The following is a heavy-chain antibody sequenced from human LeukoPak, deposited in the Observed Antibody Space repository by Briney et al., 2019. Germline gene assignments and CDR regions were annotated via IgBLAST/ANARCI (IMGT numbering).Heavy chain of an antibody. CDR2: LRYDGSNQ. D-gene: IGHD3-9*01. J-gene: IGHJ4*02. CDR1: GFTFIRNG. V-gene: IGHV3-30*02. Sequence: GGSLRLSCEASGFTFIRNGMHWVRQAPGKGREWVAFLRYDGSNQYYADSVQGRFTISRDNSKNTLYLQMYSLRAEDTAVYYCARDDPQYDILTGYYPIDSWGQGTLVTVSS. CDR3: ARDDPQYDILTGYYPIDS.